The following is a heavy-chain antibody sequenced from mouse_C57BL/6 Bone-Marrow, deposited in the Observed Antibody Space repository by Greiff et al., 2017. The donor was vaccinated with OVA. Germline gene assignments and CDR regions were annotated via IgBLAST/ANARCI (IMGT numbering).Heavy chain of an antibody. Sequence: EVKLVESGGGLVQSGRSLRLSCATSGFTFSDFYMEWVRQAPGKGLEWIAASRNKANDYTTEYSASVKGRFIVSRDTSQSILYLQMNALRAEDTAIYYWARDALITPLSGWYFDVWGTGTTVTVSS. D-gene: IGHD1-1*01. CDR2: SRNKANDYTT. CDR3: ARDALITPLSGWYFDV. V-gene: IGHV7-1*01. CDR1: GFTFSDFY. J-gene: IGHJ1*03.